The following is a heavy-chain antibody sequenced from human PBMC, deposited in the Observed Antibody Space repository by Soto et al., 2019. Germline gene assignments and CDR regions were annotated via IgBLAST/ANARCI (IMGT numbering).Heavy chain of an antibody. J-gene: IGHJ5*02. CDR1: GGSIRRNY. Sequence: PETLSVSSSVSGGSIRRNYRSGCRQPPGKGLEWIGYIYYSGSTNYNPSLKSRVTISVDTSKNQFSLKLSSVTAADTAVYYCARHREEWFMRYLETWLVPPCQGTLVS. V-gene: IGHV4-59*08. CDR2: IYYSGST. CDR3: ARHREEWFMRYLETWLVP. D-gene: IGHD3-3*01.